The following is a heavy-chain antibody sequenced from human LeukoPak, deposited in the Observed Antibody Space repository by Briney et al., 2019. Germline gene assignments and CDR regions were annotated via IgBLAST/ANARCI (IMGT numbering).Heavy chain of an antibody. V-gene: IGHV4-34*01. CDR2: INHSGST. CDR3: ARGRYSYGY. J-gene: IGHJ4*02. D-gene: IGHD5-18*01. CDR1: GGSFSGYY. Sequence: SETLSLTCAVYGGSFSGYYWSWIRQPPGKGLEWIGEINHSGSTNYNPSLKSRVTISVDTSKNQFTLKLSSVTAADTAVYYCARGRYSYGYWGQGTLVTVSS.